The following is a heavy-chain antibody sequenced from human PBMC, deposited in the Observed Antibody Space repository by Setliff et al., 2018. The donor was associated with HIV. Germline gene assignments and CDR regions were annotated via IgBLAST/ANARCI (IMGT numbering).Heavy chain of an antibody. D-gene: IGHD1-26*01. V-gene: IGHV1-3*01. Sequence: ASVKVSCKASGYTFTSYAMHWVRQAPGQRLEWMGWINAGNGNTKYSQKFQGRVTITRDTSASTAYMELSSLRSEDTTVYYCARDRSYYPNYFDYWGQGTLVTVSS. J-gene: IGHJ4*02. CDR2: INAGNGNT. CDR1: GYTFTSYA. CDR3: ARDRSYYPNYFDY.